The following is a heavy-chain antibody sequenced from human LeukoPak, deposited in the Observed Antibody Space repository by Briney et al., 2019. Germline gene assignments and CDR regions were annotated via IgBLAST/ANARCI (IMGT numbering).Heavy chain of an antibody. V-gene: IGHV1-2*06. D-gene: IGHD6-6*01. J-gene: IGHJ4*02. CDR2: INPNSGGT. Sequence: ASVKVSCKASGYTFTGYYMHWVRQAPGQGLEWMGRINPNSGGTNYAQKFQGRVTMTRDTSISTAYMELSRLRSDDTAVYYCARRGGSYSSSYDYWGQGTLVTVSS. CDR1: GYTFTGYY. CDR3: ARRGGSYSSSYDY.